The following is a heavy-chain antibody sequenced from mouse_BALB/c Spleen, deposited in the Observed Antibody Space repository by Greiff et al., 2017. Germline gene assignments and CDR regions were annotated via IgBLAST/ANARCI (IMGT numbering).Heavy chain of an antibody. Sequence: EVKVVESGGGLVKPGGSLKLSCAASGFTFSSYAMSWVRQTPEKRLEWVASISSGGSTYYPDSVKGRFTISRDNARNILYLQMSSLRSEDTAMYYCARGGMITTTRFAYWGQGTLVTVSA. V-gene: IGHV5-6-5*01. J-gene: IGHJ3*01. CDR3: ARGGMITTTRFAY. CDR1: GFTFSSYA. D-gene: IGHD2-4*01. CDR2: ISSGGST.